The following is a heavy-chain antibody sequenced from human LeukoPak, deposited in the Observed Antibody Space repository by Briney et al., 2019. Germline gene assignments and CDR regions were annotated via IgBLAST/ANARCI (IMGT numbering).Heavy chain of an antibody. D-gene: IGHD3-22*01. CDR3: ARVDSSGYYYDYYYGMDV. Sequence: PSETLSLTCTVSGGFVSSGSYYWGWIRQPPGKGLEWIGYIYYSGSTNYNPSLKSRVTISVDTSKNQFSLKLSSVTAADTAVYYCARVDSSGYYYDYYYGMDVWGQGTTVTVSS. CDR2: IYYSGST. CDR1: GGFVSSGSYY. J-gene: IGHJ6*02. V-gene: IGHV4-61*01.